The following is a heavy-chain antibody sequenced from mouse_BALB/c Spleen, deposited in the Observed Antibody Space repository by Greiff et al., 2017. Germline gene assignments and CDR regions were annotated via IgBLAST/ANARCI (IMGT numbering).Heavy chain of an antibody. V-gene: IGHV1S56*01. CDR2: IYPGNVNT. Sequence: VQLQQSGPELVKPGASVRISCKASGYTFTSYYIHWVKQRPGQGLEWIGWIYPGNVNTKYNEKFKGKATLTADKSSSTAYMQLSSLTSEDSAVYFCARQDGNYWYFDVWGAGTAVTVSS. CDR1: GYTFTSYY. D-gene: IGHD2-1*01. CDR3: ARQDGNYWYFDV. J-gene: IGHJ1*01.